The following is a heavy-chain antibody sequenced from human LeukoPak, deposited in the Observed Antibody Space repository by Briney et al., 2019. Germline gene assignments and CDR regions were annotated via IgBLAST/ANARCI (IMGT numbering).Heavy chain of an antibody. J-gene: IGHJ4*02. V-gene: IGHV4-59*08. CDR1: GGSISSYY. Sequence: SETLSLTCTVAGGSISSYYWSWIRQPPGRGLEWIGYIYYSGSTNYNPSLKSRVTISVDTSKNQLSLKLSSVTAADTAVYYCARHPDIVVVVAAPNWGQGTLVTVSS. CDR2: IYYSGST. D-gene: IGHD2-15*01. CDR3: ARHPDIVVVVAAPN.